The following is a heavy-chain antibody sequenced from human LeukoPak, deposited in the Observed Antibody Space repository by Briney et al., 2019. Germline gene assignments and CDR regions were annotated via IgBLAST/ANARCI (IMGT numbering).Heavy chain of an antibody. Sequence: GRSLRLSCAASGFTFSSYGMHGVRQAPGKGLEWVAVIWYDGSNKYYADSVKGRLTISRDNSKNTLYLQMTSMRAEDTAVYCCAKGYYDFWSGYYHDAFDIWGQGTMVTVSS. V-gene: IGHV3-33*06. CDR1: GFTFSSYG. CDR3: AKGYYDFWSGYYHDAFDI. J-gene: IGHJ3*02. D-gene: IGHD3-3*01. CDR2: IWYDGSNK.